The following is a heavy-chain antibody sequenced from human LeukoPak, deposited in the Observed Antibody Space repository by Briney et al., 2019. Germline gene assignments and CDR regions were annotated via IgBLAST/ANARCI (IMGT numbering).Heavy chain of an antibody. V-gene: IGHV1-2*02. D-gene: IGHD2-2*01. J-gene: IGHJ4*02. CDR2: INPNSGGT. CDR1: GYTFTGYY. CDR3: ARDHNEMVPAAS. Sequence: ASVKVSCKASGYTFTGYYMHWVRQAPGQGLEWMGWINPNSGGTNYAQKFQGRVTMTRDTSISTAYMELSRLRSDDTAVYYCARDHNEMVPAASWGQGTLVTVSS.